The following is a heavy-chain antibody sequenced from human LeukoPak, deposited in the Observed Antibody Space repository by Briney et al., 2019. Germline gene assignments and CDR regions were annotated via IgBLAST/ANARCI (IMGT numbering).Heavy chain of an antibody. V-gene: IGHV1-2*02. D-gene: IGHD3-10*01. J-gene: IGHJ4*02. CDR2: INPNSGGT. CDR3: ARDSGGMVRGVITFDY. CDR1: GYTFTGYY. Sequence: ASVKVSCKASGYTFTGYYMHWVRQAPGQGLEWMGWINPNSGGTNYAQKFQGRVTMTRDTSISTAYMELSRLRSDDTAVYYCARDSGGMVRGVITFDYWGQGTLVTVSS.